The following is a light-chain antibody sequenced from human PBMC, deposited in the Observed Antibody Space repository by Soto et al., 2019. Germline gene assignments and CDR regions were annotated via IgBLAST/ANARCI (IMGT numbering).Light chain of an antibody. J-gene: IGLJ2*01. CDR1: SRDIGGYNY. Sequence: QSALTQPRSVSGSPGQSVAISCTGTSRDIGGYNYVSWYQHHPGKAPKLMIYDVTKRPSGVPDRFSGSKSGNTASLTISGLQAEDEADYYCCSYAGSFTLPVVFGGGTKVTVL. CDR2: DVT. CDR3: CSYAGSFTLPVV. V-gene: IGLV2-11*01.